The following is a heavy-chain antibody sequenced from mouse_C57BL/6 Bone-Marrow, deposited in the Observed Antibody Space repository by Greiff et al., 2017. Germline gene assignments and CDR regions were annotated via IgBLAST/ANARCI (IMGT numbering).Heavy chain of an antibody. J-gene: IGHJ1*03. CDR2: ISNGGGST. Sequence: EVKLMESGGGLVQPGGSLTLSCAASGFTFSDYYMYWVRQTPEKRLEWVAYISNGGGSTYYPDTVQGRFTISRDNAKNTLYLQMSRLKSEDTAMYYCARQANWDNWYFDVWGTGTTVTVSS. CDR3: ARQANWDNWYFDV. D-gene: IGHD4-1*02. V-gene: IGHV5-12*01. CDR1: GFTFSDYY.